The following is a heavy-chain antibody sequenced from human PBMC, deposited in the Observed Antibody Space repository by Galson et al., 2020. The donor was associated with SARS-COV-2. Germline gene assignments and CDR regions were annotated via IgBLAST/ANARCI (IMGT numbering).Heavy chain of an antibody. V-gene: IGHV5-51*01. J-gene: IGHJ4*02. D-gene: IGHD4-4*01. CDR3: ARHYRKEGVYYFDF. Sequence: GESLKISCKGSGYSFTSYWIAWVRQTPGIGLEWMGFINPGDSDIRYSPSFHGQVTVSADKSISTAYLQWSSLKASDTAMYYCARHYRKEGVYYFDFWGQGTLVTVSS. CDR2: INPGDSDI. CDR1: GYSFTSYW.